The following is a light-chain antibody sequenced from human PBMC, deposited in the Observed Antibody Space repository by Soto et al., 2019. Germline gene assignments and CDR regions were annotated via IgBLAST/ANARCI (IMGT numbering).Light chain of an antibody. J-gene: IGLJ2*01. CDR3: SSYTSSSTPFV. V-gene: IGLV2-14*01. CDR2: DVS. CDR1: SSDVGGYNY. Sequence: QSALTQPASVSGSPGQSITISCNGTSSDVGGYNYVSWYQQHPGKAPKLMIYDVSNRPSGVSNRFSGSKSGNTASLTISGLQAEDEADYYCSSYTSSSTPFVFGGGTKLTVL.